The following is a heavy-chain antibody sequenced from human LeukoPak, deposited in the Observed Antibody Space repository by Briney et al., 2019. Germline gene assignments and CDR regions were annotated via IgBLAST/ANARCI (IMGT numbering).Heavy chain of an antibody. J-gene: IGHJ4*02. CDR2: ISPYNNNA. CDR1: GGPFSSYG. Sequence: GSSVKFSCKASGGPFSSYGFSWVRQSPGQGLEWMGWISPYNNNAKYAQKFQGRVTMTTDTSTNTAYMELWSLRSDDTATYFCARCRLWLVLPHDSWGQGTLVTVSS. D-gene: IGHD6-19*01. CDR3: ARCRLWLVLPHDS. V-gene: IGHV1-18*01.